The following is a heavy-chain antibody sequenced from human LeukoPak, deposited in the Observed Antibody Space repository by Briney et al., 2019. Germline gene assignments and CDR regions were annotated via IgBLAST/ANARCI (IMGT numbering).Heavy chain of an antibody. V-gene: IGHV4-39*07. CDR1: GGSISSSSYY. CDR2: IYYSGST. J-gene: IGHJ3*02. D-gene: IGHD2-2*01. Sequence: SETLSLTCTVSGGSISSSSYYWGWIRQPPGKGLEWIGSIYYSGSTYYNPSLKSRVTISVDTSKNQFSLKLSSVTAADTAVYYCARGLVLGYCSSTSCGDAFDIWGQGTMVTVSS. CDR3: ARGLVLGYCSSTSCGDAFDI.